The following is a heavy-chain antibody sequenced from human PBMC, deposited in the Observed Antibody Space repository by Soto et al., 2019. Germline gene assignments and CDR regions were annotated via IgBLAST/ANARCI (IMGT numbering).Heavy chain of an antibody. CDR3: ARSRDSSGYLRYYYYGMDV. CDR1: GFTFSSYA. D-gene: IGHD3-22*01. Sequence: QVQLVESGGGVVQPGRSLRLSCAASGFTFSSYAMHWVRQAPGKGLEWVAVISYDGSNKDYADSVKGRFTISRDNSKNTLYLQMNSLRAEDTAVYYCARSRDSSGYLRYYYYGMDVWGQGTTVTVSS. J-gene: IGHJ6*02. V-gene: IGHV3-30-3*01. CDR2: ISYDGSNK.